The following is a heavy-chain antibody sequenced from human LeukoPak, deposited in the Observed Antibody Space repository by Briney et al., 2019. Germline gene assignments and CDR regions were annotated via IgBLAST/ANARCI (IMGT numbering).Heavy chain of an antibody. D-gene: IGHD3-9*01. CDR2: ISGYNGNT. CDR1: GQTFSSYG. J-gene: IGHJ4*02. CDR3: ATGYPKRRPSDMLTVPLFDY. V-gene: IGHV1-18*01. Sequence: ASVKVSCKTSGQTFSSYGFSWGRQAPGQGLGWMGGISGYNGNTKFEEKFQDRVTMTTDTSTNTAYMELRSLRSDDTATYYCATGYPKRRPSDMLTVPLFDYWGQGSLVIVSS.